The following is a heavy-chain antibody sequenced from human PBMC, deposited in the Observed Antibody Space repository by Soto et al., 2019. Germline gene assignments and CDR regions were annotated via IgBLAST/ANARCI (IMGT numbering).Heavy chain of an antibody. D-gene: IGHD3-10*01. CDR2: IIPILGNT. CDR1: GGTFSSYT. CDR3: AAQGPPNYYGSGSYYNAFDY. Sequence: GASVKVSCKASGGTFSSYTISWVRQAPGRGLEWMGRIIPILGNTNYAQKFQERVTITRDMSTSTAYMELSSLRSEDTAVYYCAAQGPPNYYGSGSYYNAFDYWGQGTLVTVSS. V-gene: IGHV1-69*02. J-gene: IGHJ4*02.